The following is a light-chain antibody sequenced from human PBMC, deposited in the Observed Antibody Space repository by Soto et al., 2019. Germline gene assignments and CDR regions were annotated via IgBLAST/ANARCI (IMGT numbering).Light chain of an antibody. CDR2: DTS. J-gene: IGKJ3*01. CDR1: QSVSSY. V-gene: IGKV3-11*01. Sequence: EIVLTQSPATLSLSPGERATLSCRASQSVSSYLAWYQQKPGQAPRLLIYDTSKRATGIPARLSGGGSGTDFTLTISSLEPEDFAVYYCQQRTNWPRSFTFGPGTKVDIK. CDR3: QQRTNWPRSFT.